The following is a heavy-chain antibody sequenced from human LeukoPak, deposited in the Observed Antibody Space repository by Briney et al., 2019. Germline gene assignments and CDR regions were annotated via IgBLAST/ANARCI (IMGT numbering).Heavy chain of an antibody. CDR1: GFTFNTYA. CDR2: ISGSGRTT. V-gene: IGHV3-23*01. Sequence: LTGGSLRLSCAASGFTFNTYAMSWVRQAPGKGLEWVSGISGSGRTTYYADSVKGRFTISRDNSKNTLFVQMNSLRAEDTAVYYCAKDRRELDVFDIWGQGTMVTVSS. J-gene: IGHJ3*02. CDR3: AKDRRELDVFDI.